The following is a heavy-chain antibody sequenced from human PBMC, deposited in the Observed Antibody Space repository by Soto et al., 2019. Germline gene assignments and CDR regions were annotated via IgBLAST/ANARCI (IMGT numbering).Heavy chain of an antibody. CDR3: ARDSRTGCSSTDCYMS. J-gene: IGHJ5*02. D-gene: IGHD2-2*01. CDR2: IYHSGNN. Sequence: SETLSLTCAVSGDSISSGTWWSWVRQSPEKGLQWIGEIYHSGNNRNNQSLKSRVTMSVDKSNNQFSLILMSVTAADTATYYCARDSRTGCSSTDCYMSWGRGILVTVSS. CDR1: GDSISSGTW. V-gene: IGHV4-4*02.